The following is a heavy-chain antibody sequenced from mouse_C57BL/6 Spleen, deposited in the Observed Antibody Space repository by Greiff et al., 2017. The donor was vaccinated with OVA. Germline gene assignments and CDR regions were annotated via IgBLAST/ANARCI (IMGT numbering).Heavy chain of an antibody. CDR2: IWSGGST. CDR3: ARRGSSYGYFDV. J-gene: IGHJ1*03. D-gene: IGHD1-1*01. V-gene: IGHV2-2*01. Sequence: VMLVESGPGLVQPSQCLSITCTVSGFSLTSYGVHWVRQSPGKGLEWLGVIWSGGSTDYNAAFISRRSISKDNSKSQVFFKMNSLQADDAAIYYCARRGSSYGYFDVWGTGTTVTVSS. CDR1: GFSLTSYG.